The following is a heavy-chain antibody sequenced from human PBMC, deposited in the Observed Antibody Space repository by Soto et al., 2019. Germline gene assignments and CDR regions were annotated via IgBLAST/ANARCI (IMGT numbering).Heavy chain of an antibody. J-gene: IGHJ6*02. CDR1: GYTFTSYA. CDR2: IIAGNGST. V-gene: IGHV1-3*01. Sequence: QVQLVQSGAEVKKPGASVKVSCKASGYTFTSYAMHWVRQAPGQRLEWMGWIIAGNGSTKYSQKFQARVTITRVTLAXXAYVELSSLSSEDTAVYYWARSKSSWLLQYCGMGGWGQGTTVTVSS. CDR3: ARSKSSWLLQYCGMGG. D-gene: IGHD6-13*01.